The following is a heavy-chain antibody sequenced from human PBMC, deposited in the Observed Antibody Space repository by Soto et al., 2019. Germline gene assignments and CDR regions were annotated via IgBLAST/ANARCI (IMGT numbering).Heavy chain of an antibody. D-gene: IGHD5-18*01. V-gene: IGHV4-30-4*08. CDR1: GGTIVSGGCH. CDR2: IYYSGST. Sequence: SPPMCLPRTVAGGTIVSGGCHRSSIRKPTGKGLELIGYIYYSGSTYYNPSLKSRVTISVGTSKNQFSLKLSSVTAADTAVYYCARDKDPRGYSYGTSPNWRQGTLVPGSP. CDR3: ARDKDPRGYSYGTSPN. J-gene: IGHJ4*02.